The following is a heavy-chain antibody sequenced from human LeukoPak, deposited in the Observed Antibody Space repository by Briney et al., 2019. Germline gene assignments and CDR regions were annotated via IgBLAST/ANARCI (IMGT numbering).Heavy chain of an antibody. V-gene: IGHV1-2*06. D-gene: IGHD2-15*01. Sequence: GASVKVSCKASGYTFTGYYMHWVRQAPGQGLEWMGRINPNSGGTSYAQKFQGRVTMTRDTSISTAYMELSRLRSDDTAVYYCATDAGYCSGGSCTEYYFDYWGQGTLVTVSS. CDR2: INPNSGGT. J-gene: IGHJ4*02. CDR3: ATDAGYCSGGSCTEYYFDY. CDR1: GYTFTGYY.